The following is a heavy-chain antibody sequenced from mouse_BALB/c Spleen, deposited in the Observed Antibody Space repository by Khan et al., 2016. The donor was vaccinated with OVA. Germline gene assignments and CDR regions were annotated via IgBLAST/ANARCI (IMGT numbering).Heavy chain of an antibody. J-gene: IGHJ3*01. Sequence: QIQLVQSGAELARPGASVKMSCKASGYTFTSYTIHWIKKRPGQGLEWIGYINPSNAYTNYNQKFKDKATLTTDKSSTTAYLQLSSLISDDSAVYNCVRDGAYHRNDGWFAYWGQGTLVTVSA. CDR2: INPSNAYT. D-gene: IGHD2-14*01. CDR3: VRDGAYHRNDGWFAY. V-gene: IGHV1-4*01. CDR1: GYTFTSYT.